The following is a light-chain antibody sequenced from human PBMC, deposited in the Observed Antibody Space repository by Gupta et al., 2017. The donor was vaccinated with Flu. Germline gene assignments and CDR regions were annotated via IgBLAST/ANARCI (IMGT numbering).Light chain of an antibody. CDR1: TSDVGGYDY. V-gene: IGLV2-11*01. J-gene: IGLJ1*01. CDR3: CSYAGSYSYI. CDR2: NVN. Sequence: QSALTQPRSVSASPGHSVTFCCTGTTSDVGGYDYVSWYQHHPGKAPKLMIYNVNQRPSGVPDRFSGSKSGNTASLTIFGLQAEDEADYYCCSYAGSYSYIFGSGTSVSVL.